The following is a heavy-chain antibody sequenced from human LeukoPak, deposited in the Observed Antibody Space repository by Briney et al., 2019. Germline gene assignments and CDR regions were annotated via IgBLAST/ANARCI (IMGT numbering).Heavy chain of an antibody. CDR2: SRNKASRYTT. CDR1: GFKFSDHY. J-gene: IGHJ6*02. CDR3: GRIAINANNGMDV. Sequence: PGGSLRLSCAASGFKFSDHYIDWVRQAPGKGLEWVGRSRNKASRYTTEYAVCVGCRFTISREVSEMSLYLQMNSLRTEDTAVYYCGRIAINANNGMDVWDQGPTVTVSS. D-gene: IGHD1/OR15-1a*01. V-gene: IGHV3-72*01.